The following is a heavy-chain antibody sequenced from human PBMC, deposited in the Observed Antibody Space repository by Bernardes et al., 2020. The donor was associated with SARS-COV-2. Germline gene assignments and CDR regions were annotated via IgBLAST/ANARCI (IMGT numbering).Heavy chain of an antibody. CDR2: LYNGDT. Sequence: GGALRISRAASGFPLRNNYMTWVRQAPGEGLEGVLLLYNGDTYYADSGKGRFTISRDNSENTVYLQMNNVRAEDTAVYYCARGEYTYFNFEGTNYNLFYGLDVWGQGTTVTVSS. D-gene: IGHD5-18*01. V-gene: IGHV3-53*01. CDR3: ARGEYTYFNFEGTNYNLFYGLDV. CDR1: GFPLRNNY. J-gene: IGHJ6*02.